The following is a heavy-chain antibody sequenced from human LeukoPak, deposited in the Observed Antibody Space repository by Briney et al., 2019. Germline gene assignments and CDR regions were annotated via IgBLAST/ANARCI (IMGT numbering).Heavy chain of an antibody. Sequence: GGSPRLSCAASGFIVSSNYMSWVRQAPGKGLEWVSVIYNGGNTYYADSVKGRFTISRDNSKNTLHLQMNSVRAEDTAIYYCWYNWNDGDYWGQGTLVTVSS. J-gene: IGHJ4*02. CDR3: WYNWNDGDY. V-gene: IGHV3-53*01. CDR1: GFIVSSNY. CDR2: IYNGGNT. D-gene: IGHD1-20*01.